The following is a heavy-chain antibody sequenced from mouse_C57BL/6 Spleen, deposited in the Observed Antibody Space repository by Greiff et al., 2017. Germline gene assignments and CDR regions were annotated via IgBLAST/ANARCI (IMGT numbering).Heavy chain of an antibody. CDR3: ARWMDY. CDR1: GYAFTNYL. CDR2: INPGSGGT. J-gene: IGHJ2*01. Sequence: VQLQQSGAELVRPGTSVKVSCKASGYAFTNYLIEWVKQRPGQGLEWIGVINPGSGGTNYNEKFKGKATLTADKSSSTAYMQLSSLTSEDSAVYFCARWMDYWGQGTTLTVSS. V-gene: IGHV1-54*01.